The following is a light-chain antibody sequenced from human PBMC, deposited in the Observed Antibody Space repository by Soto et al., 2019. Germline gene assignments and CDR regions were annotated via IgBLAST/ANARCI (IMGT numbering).Light chain of an antibody. J-gene: IGKJ2*01. CDR3: QQYGSSPPYT. V-gene: IGKV3-20*01. CDR2: AAS. CDR1: QTINNNF. Sequence: EIVMTQSPGTLSLSPGERATLSCRASQTINNNFLGWYQQKPGQPARLLIFAASRRATGIPDRFSGSGSGTDFTLTISRVEPGDFGVYYCQQYGSSPPYTFGLGTKLDIK.